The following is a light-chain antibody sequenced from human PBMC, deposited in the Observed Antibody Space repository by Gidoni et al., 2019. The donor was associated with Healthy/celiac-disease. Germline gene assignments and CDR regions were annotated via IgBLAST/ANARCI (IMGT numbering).Light chain of an antibody. V-gene: IGKV1-9*01. J-gene: IGKJ2*01. CDR1: QGISSY. CDR2: ASS. CDR3: QQLNSYPYT. Sequence: DIQLTQSPSFLSASVGDRVNITCRASQGISSYLAWYQQKPGKAPKLLIYASSTLQSGVPSRFSGSGSGTEFTLTISSLQPEDFATYCCQQLNSYPYTFGQXTKLEIK.